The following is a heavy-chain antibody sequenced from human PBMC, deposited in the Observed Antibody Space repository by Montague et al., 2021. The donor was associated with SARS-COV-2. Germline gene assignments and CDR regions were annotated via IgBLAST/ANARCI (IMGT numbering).Heavy chain of an antibody. V-gene: IGHV4-34*01. CDR1: GGSFSGYY. CDR3: ARGLGRPGTIFGVALY. J-gene: IGHJ4*02. Sequence: SETLSLTCGVYGGSFSGYYWCWIRQPPGKGLQWIGGINHSGSTNXNSSLNSRGTISLDTSKNQFSLNLTSVSAADTAVYYCARGLGRPGTIFGVALYWGQGTLVTVSS. CDR2: INHSGST. D-gene: IGHD3-3*01.